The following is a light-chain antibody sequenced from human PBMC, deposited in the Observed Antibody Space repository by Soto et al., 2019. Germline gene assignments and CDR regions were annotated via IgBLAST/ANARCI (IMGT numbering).Light chain of an antibody. CDR2: AAS. J-gene: IGKJ3*01. CDR1: ENVRTF. V-gene: IGKV3-20*01. Sequence: EVVLTQSPATLSLSPGERATLSCRASENVRTFVDWYQQKPGQAPRLLIYAASTRATGVPDRFSGTGSGTDFALTISRLETDDSAVYYCQQYGGSPFTFGPGTKVDIK. CDR3: QQYGGSPFT.